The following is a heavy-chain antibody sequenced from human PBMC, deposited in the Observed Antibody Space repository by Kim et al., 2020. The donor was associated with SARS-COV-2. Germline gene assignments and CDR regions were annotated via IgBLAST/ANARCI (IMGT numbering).Heavy chain of an antibody. CDR2: INSDGSST. Sequence: GGSLRLSCAASGFTFSSYWMHWVRQAPGKGLVWVSRINSDGSSTSYADSVKGRFTISRDNAKNTLYLQINSLRAEDTAVYYCARGDEQQLVRNYYYYGMDVWGQGTTVTVSS. V-gene: IGHV3-74*01. CDR1: GFTFSSYW. J-gene: IGHJ6*02. CDR3: ARGDEQQLVRNYYYYGMDV. D-gene: IGHD6-13*01.